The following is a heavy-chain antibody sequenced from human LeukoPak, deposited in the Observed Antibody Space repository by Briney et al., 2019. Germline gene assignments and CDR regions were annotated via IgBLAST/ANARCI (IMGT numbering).Heavy chain of an antibody. Sequence: LSLTCTVSGGSISSSSYYWGWIRQPPGKGLEWVAYISSSGSTIYYADSVKGRFTISRDNAKNSLYLQMNSLRAEDTAVYYCARDHSSSWSWDYWGQGTLVTVPS. CDR2: ISSSGSTI. CDR3: ARDHSSSWSWDY. V-gene: IGHV3-11*04. CDR1: GGSISSSSYY. D-gene: IGHD6-13*01. J-gene: IGHJ4*02.